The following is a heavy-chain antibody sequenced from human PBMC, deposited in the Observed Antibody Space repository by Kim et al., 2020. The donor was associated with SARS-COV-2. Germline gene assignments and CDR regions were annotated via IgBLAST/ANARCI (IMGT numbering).Heavy chain of an antibody. CDR2: IWYDGSNK. CDR3: ARDRGSGWGPHSGWFDP. CDR1: GFTFSSYG. Sequence: GGSLRLSCAASGFTFSSYGMHWVRQAPGKGLEWVAVIWYDGSNKYYADSVKGRFTISRDNSKNTLYLQMNSLRAEDTAVYYCARDRGSGWGPHSGWFDPWGQGTLVTVSS. V-gene: IGHV3-33*01. J-gene: IGHJ5*02. D-gene: IGHD6-19*01.